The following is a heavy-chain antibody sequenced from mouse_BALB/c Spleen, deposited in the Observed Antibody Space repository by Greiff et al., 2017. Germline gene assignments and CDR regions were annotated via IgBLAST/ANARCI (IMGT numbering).Heavy chain of an antibody. CDR3: NARLLLPAWFAD. Sequence: VQLKESGAELVRSGASVKLSCTASGFNIKDYYMHWVKQRPEQGLEWIGWIDPENGDTEYAPKFQGKATMTADTSSNTAYLQLSSLTSEDTAVYYCNARLLLPAWFADWGQGTLVTVSA. CDR1: GFNIKDYY. J-gene: IGHJ3*01. V-gene: IGHV14-4*02. D-gene: IGHD1-1*01. CDR2: IDPENGDT.